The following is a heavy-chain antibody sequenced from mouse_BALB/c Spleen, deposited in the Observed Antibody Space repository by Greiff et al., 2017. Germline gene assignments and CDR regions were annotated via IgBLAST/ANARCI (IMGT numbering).Heavy chain of an antibody. J-gene: IGHJ2*01. CDR1: GYSFTSYW. V-gene: IGHV1S81*02. CDR2: INPSNGRT. Sequence: VQLQQSGTVLARPGASVKMSCKASGYSFTSYWMHWVKQRPGQGLEWIGEINPSNGRTNYNEKFKSKATLTVDKSSSTAYMQLSSLTSEDSAVYYCARSLGGDWYFDYWGQGTTLTVSS. D-gene: IGHD3-3*01. CDR3: ARSLGGDWYFDY.